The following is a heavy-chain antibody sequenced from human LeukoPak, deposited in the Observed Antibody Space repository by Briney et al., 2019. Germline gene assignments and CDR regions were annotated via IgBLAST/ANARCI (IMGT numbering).Heavy chain of an antibody. J-gene: IGHJ4*02. CDR1: GFIFSDYY. D-gene: IGHD5-12*01. CDR3: ARDPGSGYEEHFDS. CDR2: ISSSGSTM. V-gene: IGHV3-11*01. Sequence: GGSLRLSCAASGFIFSDYYMSWIRQAPGKGLEWVSYISSSGSTMYYTDSVKGRFTISRDNAKDSLYLQMNSLRAEDTAVYYCARDPGSGYEEHFDSWGQGTLVTVSP.